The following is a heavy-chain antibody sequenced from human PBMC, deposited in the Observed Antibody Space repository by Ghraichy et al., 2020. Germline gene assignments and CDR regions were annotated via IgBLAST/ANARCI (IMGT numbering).Heavy chain of an antibody. J-gene: IGHJ4*02. CDR1: GFTFSSYW. CDR3: ARDPSHDYSNPALDY. CDR2: INSDGSST. Sequence: GGSLNISCAASGFTFSSYWMHWVRQAPGKGLVWVSRINSDGSSTSYADSVKGRFTISRDNAKNTLYLQMNSLRAEDTAVYYCARDPSHDYSNPALDYWGQGTLVTVSS. V-gene: IGHV3-74*01. D-gene: IGHD4-11*01.